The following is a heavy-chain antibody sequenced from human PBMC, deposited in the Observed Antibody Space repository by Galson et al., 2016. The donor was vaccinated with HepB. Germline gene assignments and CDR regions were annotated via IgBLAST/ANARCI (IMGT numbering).Heavy chain of an antibody. CDR1: GFTFSGAW. CDR3: ARDAT. V-gene: IGHV3-7*01. CDR2: VKGDGSAT. Sequence: SLRLSCAASGFTFSGAWMSWVRQAPGKGLEWVASVKGDGSATFYADSVKGRFTISRDNAKNSLFLQMNSLRVEDTAIYYCARDATWGQGVLVTVS. J-gene: IGHJ4*02.